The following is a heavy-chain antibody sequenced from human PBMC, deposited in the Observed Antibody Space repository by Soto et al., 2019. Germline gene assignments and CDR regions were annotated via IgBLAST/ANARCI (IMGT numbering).Heavy chain of an antibody. CDR1: GFTFSNAW. CDR2: IKSKTDGGTT. Sequence: GGSLRLSCAASGFTFSNAWMSWVRQAPGKGLEWVGRIKSKTDGGTTDYAAPVKGRFTISRDDSKNTLYLQMNSLKTEDPAVYYCTPEQLGTYYYFDYWGQGTLVTVSS. CDR3: TPEQLGTYYYFDY. V-gene: IGHV3-15*01. D-gene: IGHD7-27*01. J-gene: IGHJ4*02.